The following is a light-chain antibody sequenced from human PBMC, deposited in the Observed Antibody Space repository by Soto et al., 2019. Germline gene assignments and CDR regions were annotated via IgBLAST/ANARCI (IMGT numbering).Light chain of an antibody. CDR1: QSVRSK. CDR2: DAT. V-gene: IGKV3-15*01. J-gene: IGKJ3*01. CDR3: QHYNNWPPFS. Sequence: EIVMTQSPATLSVSPGERATLSCRASQSVRSKLAWYQHKPGRAPRLLIYDATTRATDIPARFSGSGSGTEFTLTITSLQSEDFAVYYRQHYNNWPPFSFGPGTKVDLK.